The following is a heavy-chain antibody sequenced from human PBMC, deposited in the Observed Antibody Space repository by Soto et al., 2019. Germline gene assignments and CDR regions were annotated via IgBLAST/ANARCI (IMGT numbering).Heavy chain of an antibody. CDR3: ARHDWAKPFDY. CDR2: IYYSGST. V-gene: IGHV4-39*01. Sequence: SETLSLTCTVSGGSISSSSYYWGWIRQPPGKGLEWIGSIYYSGSTYYNPSLKSRVTISVDTSKNQFSLRLSSVTAADTAVYYCARHDWAKPFDYWGQGTLVTVSS. CDR1: GGSISSSSYY. D-gene: IGHD3-9*01. J-gene: IGHJ4*02.